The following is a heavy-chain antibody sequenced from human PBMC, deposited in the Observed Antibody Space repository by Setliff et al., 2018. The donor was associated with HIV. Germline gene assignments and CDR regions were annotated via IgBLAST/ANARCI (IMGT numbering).Heavy chain of an antibody. CDR2: ISAYNGNT. D-gene: IGHD1-1*01. CDR3: AGGLVSQKVPFDP. V-gene: IGHV1-18*01. J-gene: IGHJ5*02. CDR1: GYTFTSYG. Sequence: ASVKVSCKASGYTFTSYGISWVRQAPGQGLEWMGWISAYNGNTNYAQKLQGRVTITTDASTSAAYMELSSLRSEDTAVYYCAGGLVSQKVPFDPWGQGTLVTVS.